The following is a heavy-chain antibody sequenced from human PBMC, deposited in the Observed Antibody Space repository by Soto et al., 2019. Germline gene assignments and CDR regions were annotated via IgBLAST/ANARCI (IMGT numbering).Heavy chain of an antibody. Sequence: GGSLRLSCAASGFTFSSYSMNWVRQAPGKGLEWVSSISSSSSYIYYADSVKGRFTISRDNAKNSLYLQMNSLRAEDTAVYYCARAPRQYYYDISGFDYWGQGTLVTVSS. CDR3: ARAPRQYYYDISGFDY. D-gene: IGHD3-22*01. V-gene: IGHV3-21*01. J-gene: IGHJ4*02. CDR1: GFTFSSYS. CDR2: ISSSSSYI.